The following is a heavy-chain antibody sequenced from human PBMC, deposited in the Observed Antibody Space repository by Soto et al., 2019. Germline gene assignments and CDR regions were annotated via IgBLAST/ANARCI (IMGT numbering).Heavy chain of an antibody. V-gene: IGHV3-48*03. CDR2: ISGSGRSK. Sequence: PGGSLRLSCAASGFTFSHYELNWVRQARGKGLEWVSYISGSGRSKSYADSVRGRFTISRDNAKNSLYLQMNSLTVEDTAVYFCARDPQREANYGDYDYGLDVWGQGTTVTAP. CDR1: GFTFSHYE. J-gene: IGHJ6*02. D-gene: IGHD4-17*01. CDR3: ARDPQREANYGDYDYGLDV.